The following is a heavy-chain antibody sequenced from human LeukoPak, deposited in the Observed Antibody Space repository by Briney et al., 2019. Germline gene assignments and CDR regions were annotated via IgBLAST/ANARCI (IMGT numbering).Heavy chain of an antibody. Sequence: PSETLSLTCTVSGGSISSYYWSWIRQPPGKGLEWIGYIYYSGSTNYNPSLKSRVTISVDTSKNQFSLKLSSVTAADTAVYYCARGADSSGLFGYWGQGTLVTVSS. D-gene: IGHD3-22*01. CDR3: ARGADSSGLFGY. CDR1: GGSISSYY. CDR2: IYYSGST. J-gene: IGHJ4*02. V-gene: IGHV4-59*01.